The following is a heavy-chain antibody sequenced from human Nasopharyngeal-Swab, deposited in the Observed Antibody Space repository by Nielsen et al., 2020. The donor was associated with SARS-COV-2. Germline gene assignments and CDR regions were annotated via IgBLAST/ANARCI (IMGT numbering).Heavy chain of an antibody. CDR2: IKQDGIDK. D-gene: IGHD4-17*01. Sequence: GESLKTSCAASGFTFSNYWMGWVRQAPGKGLEWVGNIKQDGIDKYYADSVRGRFTISRDNAENALYLRMNSLSAEDTAIYYCARGHTVATHWYFDLWGRGTLVTVSS. CDR3: ARGHTVATHWYFDL. CDR1: GFTFSNYW. V-gene: IGHV3-7*01. J-gene: IGHJ2*01.